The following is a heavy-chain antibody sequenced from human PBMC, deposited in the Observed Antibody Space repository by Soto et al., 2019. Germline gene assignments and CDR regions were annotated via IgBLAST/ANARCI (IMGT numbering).Heavy chain of an antibody. CDR1: GYTFTSYG. J-gene: IGHJ3*02. D-gene: IGHD6-19*01. V-gene: IGHV1-18*01. CDR3: AKGSSGWYKRAHDAFDI. CDR2: ISAYNGNT. Sequence: QVQLVQSGAEVKKPGASVKVSCKASGYTFTSYGISWVRQAPGQGLEWMGWISAYNGNTNYAQKLQGRVTMTTDTPTSTAYMELRSLRSDDTAVYYCAKGSSGWYKRAHDAFDIWGQGTMVTVSS.